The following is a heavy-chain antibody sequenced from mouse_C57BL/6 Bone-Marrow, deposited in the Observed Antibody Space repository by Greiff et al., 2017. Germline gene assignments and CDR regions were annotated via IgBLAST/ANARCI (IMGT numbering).Heavy chain of an antibody. CDR1: GYTFTSYW. V-gene: IGHV1-69*01. CDR3: ARHYYGSSVYAMDY. CDR2: IDPSDSYT. J-gene: IGHJ4*01. Sequence: VQLQQPGAELVMPGASVKLSCKASGYTFTSYWMNWVKQRPGQGLEWIGEIDPSDSYTTSNQKFKGKSTLTVAKSSSTTYMQLSSLTPEDSAVDYCARHYYGSSVYAMDYWGQGTSVTVSS. D-gene: IGHD1-1*01.